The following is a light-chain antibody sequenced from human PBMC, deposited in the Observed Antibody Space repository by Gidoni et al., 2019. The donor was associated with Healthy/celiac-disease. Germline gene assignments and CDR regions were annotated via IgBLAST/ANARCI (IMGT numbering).Light chain of an antibody. Sequence: QSVLTQPPSLSGAPGQRVIISCTGISSNIGAGYDVHWYQQLPGTAPKLLLYGNSNRPSGVPDRFSGSKSGTSASLAITGLQAEDEADYYCQSYDSSLSASVVFGGGTKLTVL. V-gene: IGLV1-40*01. CDR2: GNS. CDR1: SSNIGAGYD. CDR3: QSYDSSLSASVV. J-gene: IGLJ2*01.